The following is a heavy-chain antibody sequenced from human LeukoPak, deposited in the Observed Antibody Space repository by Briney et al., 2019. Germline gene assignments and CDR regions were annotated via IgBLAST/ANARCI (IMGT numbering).Heavy chain of an antibody. CDR1: GGSISSGDYY. D-gene: IGHD6-13*01. J-gene: IGHJ4*02. Sequence: PSETLSLTCTVSGGSISSGDYYWSWIRQPPGKGLERIGYIYYSGSTYYNPSLKSRVTISVDTSKNQFSLKLSSVTAADTAVYYCARAGRSWYLVEYWGQGTLVTVSS. CDR2: IYYSGST. CDR3: ARAGRSWYLVEY. V-gene: IGHV4-30-4*08.